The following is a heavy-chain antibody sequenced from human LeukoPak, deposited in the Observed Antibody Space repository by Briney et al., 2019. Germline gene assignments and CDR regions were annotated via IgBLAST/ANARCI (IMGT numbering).Heavy chain of an antibody. J-gene: IGHJ5*02. CDR3: ARGGYSSNWFDP. D-gene: IGHD4-11*01. V-gene: IGHV3-21*01. Sequence: GGSLRLSCAASGFTFSSYSMNWVRQAPGKGLEWVSSISSSSSYIYYADSVKGRFTISRDNAKNSLYLQMNSLRAEGTAVYYCARGGYSSNWFDPWGQGTLVTVSS. CDR2: ISSSSSYI. CDR1: GFTFSSYS.